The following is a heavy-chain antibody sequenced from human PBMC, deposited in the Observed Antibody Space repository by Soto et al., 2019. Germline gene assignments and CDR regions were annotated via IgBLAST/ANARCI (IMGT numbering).Heavy chain of an antibody. D-gene: IGHD6-19*01. CDR3: ARDLLSNGAGTFSISYGMDV. Sequence: ASVKVSCKASGYTFTGYYMHWVRQAPGQGLEWMGWINPNSGGTNYAQKFQGWVTMTRDTSISTAYMELSRLRSDDTAVYYCARDLLSNGAGTFSISYGMDVWGQGTTVTVSS. V-gene: IGHV1-2*04. CDR1: GYTFTGYY. J-gene: IGHJ6*02. CDR2: INPNSGGT.